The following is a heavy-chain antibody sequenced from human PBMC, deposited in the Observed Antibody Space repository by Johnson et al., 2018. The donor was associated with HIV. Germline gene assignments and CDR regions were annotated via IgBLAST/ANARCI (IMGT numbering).Heavy chain of an antibody. V-gene: IGHV3-30-3*01. J-gene: IGHJ3*02. D-gene: IGHD3-16*02. CDR3: ARGSIMITFGGVIPDAFDI. Sequence: QVQLVESGGGVVQPGRSLRLSCAASGFTFSSYAMHWVRQAPGKGLEWVAVISYDGSNKYYADSVKGRFTISRDNTKNSLYLQMNSLRAEDTALYYCARGSIMITFGGVIPDAFDIWGQGTLVIVSS. CDR2: ISYDGSNK. CDR1: GFTFSSYA.